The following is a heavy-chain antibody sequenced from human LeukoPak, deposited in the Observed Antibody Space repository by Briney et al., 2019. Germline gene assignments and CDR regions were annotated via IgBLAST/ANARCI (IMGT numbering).Heavy chain of an antibody. Sequence: GGSLRLSCAASGFTFSDYYMSWIRQAPGKGLEWVSYISSSSSYTNYADSVKGRFTISRDNAKNSLYLQMNSLRAEDTAVYYCARGPSGWTAHPYGMDVWGKGTTVTVSS. V-gene: IGHV3-11*06. CDR2: ISSSSSYT. D-gene: IGHD6-19*01. J-gene: IGHJ6*04. CDR1: GFTFSDYY. CDR3: ARGPSGWTAHPYGMDV.